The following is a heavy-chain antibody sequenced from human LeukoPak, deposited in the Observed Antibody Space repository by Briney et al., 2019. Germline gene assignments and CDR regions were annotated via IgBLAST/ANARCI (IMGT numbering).Heavy chain of an antibody. CDR2: IYPGDSDT. V-gene: IGHV5-51*01. CDR1: GYSFTSYW. J-gene: IGHJ4*02. CDR3: ARHLKPCSGGSCPYGY. D-gene: IGHD2-15*01. Sequence: GESLKISCKGSGYSFTSYWIGWVRQMPGKGLEWMGIIYPGDSDTRYSPSFQGQVTISADKSTSTAYLQWSSLKASDTAMYYCARHLKPCSGGSCPYGYWGQGTLVTVSS.